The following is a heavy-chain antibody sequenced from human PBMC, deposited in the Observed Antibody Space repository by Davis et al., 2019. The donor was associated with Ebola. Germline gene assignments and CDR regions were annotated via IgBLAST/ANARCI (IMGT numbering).Heavy chain of an antibody. Sequence: PSETLSLTCTVSGASISSYYWSWIRQPPGKGLEWIGYIYYSGSTNYNPSLKSRVTISVDTSKNQLSLKLSSVTAADTAVDYCARFLMDCTGGVCDRWLDPWGQGTLVTVSS. V-gene: IGHV4-59*01. D-gene: IGHD2-8*02. CDR3: ARFLMDCTGGVCDRWLDP. CDR2: IYYSGST. CDR1: GASISSYY. J-gene: IGHJ5*02.